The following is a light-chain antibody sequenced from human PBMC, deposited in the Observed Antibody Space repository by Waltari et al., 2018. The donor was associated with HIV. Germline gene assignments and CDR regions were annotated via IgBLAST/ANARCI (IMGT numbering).Light chain of an antibody. J-gene: IGLJ3*02. CDR2: RDN. Sequence: QSVLTQPPSASGTPGQRVTISCSGGSSNIGSNAVSWYQQLPGPAPKLLIYRDNRRPSGVPDRFSGSKSGTSASLAISGLQSEDEADYHCAGWDDSVDGPVFGGGTILTVL. CDR1: SSNIGSNA. V-gene: IGLV1-44*01. CDR3: AGWDDSVDGPV.